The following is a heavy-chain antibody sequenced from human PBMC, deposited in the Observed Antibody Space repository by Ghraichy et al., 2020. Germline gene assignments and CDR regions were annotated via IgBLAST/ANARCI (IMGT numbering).Heavy chain of an antibody. J-gene: IGHJ4*02. CDR2: INQDGSAK. CDR1: GFTFSNYW. D-gene: IGHD3-22*01. V-gene: IGHV3-7*01. Sequence: GGSLRLSCAASGFTFSNYWMTWVRQAPGKGLEWVSNINQDGSAKYYVDSVRGRFTISRDNAKNSLYLEMNSLRAEDTAVYYCARDLFYSDRSGYYASGDWGEGSLVTVAS. CDR3: ARDLFYSDRSGYYASGD.